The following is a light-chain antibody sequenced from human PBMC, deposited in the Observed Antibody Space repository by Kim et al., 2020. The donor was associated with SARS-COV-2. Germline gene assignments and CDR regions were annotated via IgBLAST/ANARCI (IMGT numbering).Light chain of an antibody. CDR2: AAS. J-gene: IGKJ4*01. CDR3: QKYNSVPLT. Sequence: DIQMTQSPSSLSASVGDRVTITCRASQGISTYLAWYQQKPGKVPKLLINAASTLQSGVPSRFSGSGSGTDFTLTISSLQPEDVATYYCQKYNSVPLTFGGGTKVDIK. CDR1: QGISTY. V-gene: IGKV1-27*01.